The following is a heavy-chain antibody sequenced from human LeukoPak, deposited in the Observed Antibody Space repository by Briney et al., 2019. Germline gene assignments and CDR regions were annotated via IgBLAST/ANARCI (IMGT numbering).Heavy chain of an antibody. D-gene: IGHD4-17*01. V-gene: IGHV1-2*06. CDR2: INPNSGDT. CDR3: AREGIYGDYGGWDHFDI. CDR1: GYTFSGYY. Sequence: GASVKVSCKASGYTFSGYYIHWVRQAPGQGLEWMGRINPNSGDTNYAQKFQGRVTMTRDTSISTAYMELSRLTSDDTAVYFCAREGIYGDYGGWDHFDIWGQGTMVTVSS. J-gene: IGHJ3*02.